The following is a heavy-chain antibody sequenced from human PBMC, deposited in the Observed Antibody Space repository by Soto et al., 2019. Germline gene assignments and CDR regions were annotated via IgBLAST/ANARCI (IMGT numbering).Heavy chain of an antibody. V-gene: IGHV1-18*01. D-gene: IGHD2-15*01. CDR1: GYTFTSYG. Sequence: ASVKVSCKASGYTFTSYGISWVRQAPGQGLEWMGWISAYNGNTNYAQKLQGRVTMTTDTSTSTAYMELSSLRSDDTAVYYCARADMAPIDYYYYGMDVWGQGTTVTVSS. CDR2: ISAYNGNT. J-gene: IGHJ6*02. CDR3: ARADMAPIDYYYYGMDV.